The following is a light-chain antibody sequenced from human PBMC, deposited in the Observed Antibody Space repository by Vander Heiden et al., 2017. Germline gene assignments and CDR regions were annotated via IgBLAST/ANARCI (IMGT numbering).Light chain of an antibody. Sequence: QSVLTQPPSASGTPGQRVTIPCSGSSSNIGSNTVNWYQQLPGTAPNLLIYSNNQRPSGVPDRFSGSKSGTSASLAISGLQSEDEADYYCAAWDDSLNGPVFGTGTKVTVL. CDR2: SNN. CDR1: SSNIGSNT. CDR3: AAWDDSLNGPV. J-gene: IGLJ1*01. V-gene: IGLV1-44*01.